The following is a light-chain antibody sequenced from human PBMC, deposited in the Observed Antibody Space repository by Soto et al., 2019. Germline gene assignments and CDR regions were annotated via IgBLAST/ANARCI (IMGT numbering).Light chain of an antibody. CDR1: QSVANN. V-gene: IGKV3-15*01. CDR3: QQHNNWPPWT. J-gene: IGKJ1*01. CDR2: GAS. Sequence: DIVMTQSPATLSVSPGERATPSCRASQSVANNVAWYQQKPGQPPRLPIYGASTRAAGVPARFSGSGYGRQFTLTISSLQSEDFAIYHCQQHNNWPPWTFGPGTKVDIK.